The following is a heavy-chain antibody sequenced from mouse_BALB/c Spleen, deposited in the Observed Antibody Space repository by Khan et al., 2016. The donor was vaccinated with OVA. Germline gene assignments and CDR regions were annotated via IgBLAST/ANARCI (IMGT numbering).Heavy chain of an antibody. Sequence: EVELVESGPGLVKPSQSLSLTCTVTGYSITSGYGWNWIRQFPGNKLEWMGYITYSGSTNYNPSLKSRISITRDKSKNQFFLQLNSVTTEDTATYYCARTARIKYWGQGTTLTVSS. CDR1: GYSITSGYG. V-gene: IGHV3-1*02. CDR3: ARTARIKY. CDR2: ITYSGST. J-gene: IGHJ2*01. D-gene: IGHD1-2*01.